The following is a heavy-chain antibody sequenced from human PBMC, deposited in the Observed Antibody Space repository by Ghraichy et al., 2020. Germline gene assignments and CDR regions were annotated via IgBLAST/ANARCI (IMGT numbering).Heavy chain of an antibody. J-gene: IGHJ4*02. CDR3: ARRYRGSDSSGYCFDY. Sequence: SETLSLTCTVSGGSISSYYWSWIRQPPGKGLEWIGYIYTSGSTNYNPSLKSRVTISVDTSKNQFSLKLSSVTAADTAVYYCARRYRGSDSSGYCFDYWGQGTLVTVSS. D-gene: IGHD3-22*01. V-gene: IGHV4-4*09. CDR1: GGSISSYY. CDR2: IYTSGST.